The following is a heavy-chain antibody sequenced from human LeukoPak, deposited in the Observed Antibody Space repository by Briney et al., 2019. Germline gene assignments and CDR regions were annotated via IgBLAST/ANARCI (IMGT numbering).Heavy chain of an antibody. CDR3: ARETGGARGYDY. Sequence: PGKSLRLSCVASGFTFSSYAMHWVRQAPGKGLEWVAVISHDGGNEYYADSVKGRFTISRDNSKSAVYLQMNSLRAEDTAVYFCARETGGARGYDYWGQGTLVSVSS. CDR1: GFTFSSYA. D-gene: IGHD1-26*01. CDR2: ISHDGGNE. V-gene: IGHV3-30*04. J-gene: IGHJ4*02.